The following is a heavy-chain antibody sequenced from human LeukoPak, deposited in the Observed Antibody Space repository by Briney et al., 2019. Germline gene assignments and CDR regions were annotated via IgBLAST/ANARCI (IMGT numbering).Heavy chain of an antibody. CDR2: ISISSGTI. CDR3: VRESIVFDY. J-gene: IGHJ4*02. CDR1: GFTFSSSA. Sequence: GGSLRLSCADSGFTFSSSAMHWVRPAPGKGLEWVAYISISSGTIYYADSVKGRFSISRDNAKSSLDLQMNSLRAEDTAVYYCVRESIVFDYWGQGTLVTVSS. V-gene: IGHV3-48*04. D-gene: IGHD2-21*01.